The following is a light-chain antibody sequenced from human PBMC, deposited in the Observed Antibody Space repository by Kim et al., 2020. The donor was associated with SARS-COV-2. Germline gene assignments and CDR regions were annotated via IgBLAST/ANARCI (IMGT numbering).Light chain of an antibody. CDR2: AAS. J-gene: IGKJ2*01. CDR1: QGISSY. Sequence: SASTVDRVTITCRASQGISSYLAWYQQKPGKAPKLLIYAASTLRSGVPSRFSGSGTGTDFTLTISCLQSEDFATYYCQQYYSYPYTFGPGTKLEI. CDR3: QQYYSYPYT. V-gene: IGKV1-8*01.